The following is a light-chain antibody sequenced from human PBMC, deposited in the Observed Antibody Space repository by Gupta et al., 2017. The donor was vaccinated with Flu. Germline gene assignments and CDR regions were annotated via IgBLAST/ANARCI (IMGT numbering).Light chain of an antibody. CDR1: QYVTGKY. CDR2: NAS. Sequence: EIVLTQSPGTLSLSPGKKASLSCRASQYVTGKYLAWYQQKSGQAPRLIIYNASRRAAGNPARFSGSGYEKDFTLTINRLEQEDFAVYYLQQYGSSPTFGCGTTVE. J-gene: IGKJ4*01. V-gene: IGKV3-20*01. CDR3: QQYGSSPT.